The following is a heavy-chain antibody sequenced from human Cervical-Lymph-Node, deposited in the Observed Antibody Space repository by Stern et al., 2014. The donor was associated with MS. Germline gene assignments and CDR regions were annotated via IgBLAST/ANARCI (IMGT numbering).Heavy chain of an antibody. CDR2: IIPIIGTA. D-gene: IGHD3-22*01. Sequence: QVQLVQSGAEVKKPGSSVQVSCRASGGTFGSYAINWVRQAPGQRLEWMGGIIPIIGTANYAQRFQGRVTITADESTTTAYMELNSLTSDDTAVYFCTREAIGHSSTFDFWGQGTLVTVSS. V-gene: IGHV1-69*01. CDR3: TREAIGHSSTFDF. CDR1: GGTFGSYA. J-gene: IGHJ4*02.